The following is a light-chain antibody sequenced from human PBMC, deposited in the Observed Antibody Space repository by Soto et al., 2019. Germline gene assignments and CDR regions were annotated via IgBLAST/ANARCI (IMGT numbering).Light chain of an antibody. CDR1: QSISSW. J-gene: IGKJ1*01. CDR3: XQYXSYST. CDR2: KAS. Sequence: DIQMTQSPSTLSASVGDRVTITCRASQSISSWLAWYQQKPGKAPKLLIYKASSLESGVPSRFSGSGSGTEFTLTIXSLQXXXXXTXXXXQYXSYSTFGQGTKVEIK. V-gene: IGKV1-5*03.